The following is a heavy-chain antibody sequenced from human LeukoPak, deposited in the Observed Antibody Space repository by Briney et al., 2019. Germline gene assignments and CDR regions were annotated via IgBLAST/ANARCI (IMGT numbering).Heavy chain of an antibody. CDR1: GFTFNNYA. Sequence: GGSLRLSCAASGFTFNNYAMSWVRQAPGKGLEWVSAIRGTGSSTYYADSVKGRFTISRDNAKNSLYLQMNSLRAEDTAVYYCARGPQSGSYYPDYWGQGTLVTVSS. D-gene: IGHD1-26*01. CDR2: IRGTGSST. CDR3: ARGPQSGSYYPDY. V-gene: IGHV3-23*01. J-gene: IGHJ4*02.